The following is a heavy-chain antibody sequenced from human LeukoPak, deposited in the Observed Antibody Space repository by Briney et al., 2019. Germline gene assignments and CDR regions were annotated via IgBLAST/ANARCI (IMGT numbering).Heavy chain of an antibody. CDR3: ARPPVVPAAMLGFYYYYGMDV. V-gene: IGHV3-64*04. Sequence: GGSLRLSCSASGFTFSSSAMHWVRQAPGKGLEYFSSISSNGGSTYYADSVKGRFTISRDNAKNSLYLQMNSLRAEVTAVYYCARPPVVPAAMLGFYYYYGMDVWGQGTTVTVSS. D-gene: IGHD2-2*01. J-gene: IGHJ6*02. CDR2: ISSNGGST. CDR1: GFTFSSSA.